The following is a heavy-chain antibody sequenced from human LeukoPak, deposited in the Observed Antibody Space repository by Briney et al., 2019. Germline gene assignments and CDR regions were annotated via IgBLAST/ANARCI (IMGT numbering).Heavy chain of an antibody. J-gene: IGHJ3*02. Sequence: SETLSLTCTVSGGSISGRSYYWGWIRQPPGGGLEWIGSLYYTGTTYYNPSLKSRVSISVDTSKIHFSVRLTSVTAADTAIYYCTRRAWDPANDASDIWGQGTMVTVPS. CDR2: LYYTGTT. V-gene: IGHV4-39*02. CDR3: TRRAWDPANDASDI. D-gene: IGHD1-26*01. CDR1: GGSISGRSYY.